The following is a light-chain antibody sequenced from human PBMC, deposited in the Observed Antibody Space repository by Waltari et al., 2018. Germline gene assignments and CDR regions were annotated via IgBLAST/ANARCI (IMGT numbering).Light chain of an antibody. Sequence: QSALTQPASVSGSPGQSITISCTGTSSDVGSYNLVSWYQQHPGKAPKLMIYEGSKRPSGVSNRFSGSKSGNTASLTISGLQAEDEADYYCCSYAGSSTWVLGGATKLTVL. J-gene: IGLJ3*02. CDR1: SSDVGSYNL. CDR3: CSYAGSSTWV. CDR2: EGS. V-gene: IGLV2-23*01.